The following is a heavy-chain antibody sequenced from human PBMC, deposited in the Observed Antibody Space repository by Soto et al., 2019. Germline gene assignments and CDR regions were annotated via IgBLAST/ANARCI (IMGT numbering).Heavy chain of an antibody. CDR1: GGSISSSSFY. V-gene: IGHV4-39*01. D-gene: IGHD3-10*01. CDR2: IFYSGST. Sequence: SETLSLTCTVSGGSISSSSFYWGWIRQPPGKGLDWIGSIFYSGSTDYNPSLKSRVTVSVGTPKNQFSLRLSSVTAADTAVYYCARHVLLDGSETYRRLGWFDTWAQGALVTFSS. CDR3: ARHVLLDGSETYRRLGWFDT. J-gene: IGHJ5*02.